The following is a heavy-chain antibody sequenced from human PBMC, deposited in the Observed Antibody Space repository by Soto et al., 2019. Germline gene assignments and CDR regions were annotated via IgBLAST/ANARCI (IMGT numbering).Heavy chain of an antibody. CDR2: ISGSGGST. Sequence: GGSLILSCAASGFTFSSYAMSWVRQAPGKGLEWVSAISGSGGSTYYADSVKGRFTISIDNSKNTLYLQMNSLRAEDTAVYYCAKDVVVVVAATPDWFDPWGQGTLVTVSS. CDR3: AKDVVVVVAATPDWFDP. D-gene: IGHD2-15*01. J-gene: IGHJ5*02. V-gene: IGHV3-23*01. CDR1: GFTFSSYA.